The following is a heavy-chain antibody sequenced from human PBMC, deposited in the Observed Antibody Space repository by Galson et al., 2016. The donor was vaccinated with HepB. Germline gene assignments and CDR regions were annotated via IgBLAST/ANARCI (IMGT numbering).Heavy chain of an antibody. CDR1: GFTVSNTY. Sequence: SLRLSCAASGFTVSNTYMRWVRQAPAKGLEWVSLLYSHGAPYYADSVKARFTLSRDNSKNTLYLQMKRLRDDDTAVDYCGRGGGPAADVWGPGTLVTVSS. D-gene: IGHD2-2*01. J-gene: IGHJ4*02. V-gene: IGHV3-66*01. CDR3: GRGGGPAADV. CDR2: LYSHGAP.